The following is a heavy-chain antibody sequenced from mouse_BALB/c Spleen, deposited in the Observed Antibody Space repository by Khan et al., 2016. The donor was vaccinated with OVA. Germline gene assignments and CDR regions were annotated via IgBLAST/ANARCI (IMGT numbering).Heavy chain of an antibody. CDR1: GFTFSSYA. CDR3: ARGHFCGSSYGCWYFDV. D-gene: IGHD1-1*01. J-gene: IGHJ1*01. CDR2: INSGGSF. Sequence: EVELVESGGGLVKPGGSLKLSCAASGFTFSSYAMPWVRQSPEKRLEWVASINSGGSFYYSDSVMGRFTISRDNARNILYLQMSSLKSEDTALYYCARGHFCGSSYGCWYFDVWGAGTTVTVSS. V-gene: IGHV5-6-5*01.